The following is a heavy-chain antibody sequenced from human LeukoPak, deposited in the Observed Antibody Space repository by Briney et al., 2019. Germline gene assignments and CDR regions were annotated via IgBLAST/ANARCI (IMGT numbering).Heavy chain of an antibody. CDR2: ISGSGGST. Sequence: GGSLRLSCAASGFTFSSYAMSWVRQAPGKGLEWVSAISGSGGSTYYADSVKGRFTISRDNSKNTLYLQMNSLRAEDTAVYYCARDGAYYGDYGTYFDYWGQGTLVTVSS. CDR3: ARDGAYYGDYGTYFDY. CDR1: GFTFSSYA. J-gene: IGHJ4*02. V-gene: IGHV3-23*01. D-gene: IGHD4-17*01.